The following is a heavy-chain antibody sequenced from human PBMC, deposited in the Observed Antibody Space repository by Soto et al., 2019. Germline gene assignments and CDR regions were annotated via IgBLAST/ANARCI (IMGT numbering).Heavy chain of an antibody. J-gene: IGHJ4*02. D-gene: IGHD1-7*01. V-gene: IGHV1-18*01. CDR1: GYTFTSYG. CDR2: ITTYNGNT. CDR3: ARRITGTFDY. Sequence: QVQLVQSGAGVKKPGASVKVSCKASGYTFTSYGISWVRQAPGQGLEWMGWITTYNGNTNYAQKFKGRVTMNTATSTNTAYMELRSLRSDDTAGYYCARRITGTFDYWGKGTLVTVSS.